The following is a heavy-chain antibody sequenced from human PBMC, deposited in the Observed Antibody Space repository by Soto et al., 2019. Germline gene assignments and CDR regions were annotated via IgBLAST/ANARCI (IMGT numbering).Heavy chain of an antibody. Sequence: GGSLRLSCAASGFTFSDYYMSWIRQAPGKGLEWVSYISSSGSTIYYAESVKGRFTISRDNAKNSLYLQMNSLRAEDTAVYYCARDQRDDSSGDDAFDIWGQGTMVTVSS. V-gene: IGHV3-11*01. CDR2: ISSSGSTI. CDR1: GFTFSDYY. J-gene: IGHJ3*02. CDR3: ARDQRDDSSGDDAFDI. D-gene: IGHD6-19*01.